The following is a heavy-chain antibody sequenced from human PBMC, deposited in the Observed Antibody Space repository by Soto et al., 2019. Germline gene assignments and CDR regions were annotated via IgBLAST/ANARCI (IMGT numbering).Heavy chain of an antibody. V-gene: IGHV1-69*02. Sequence: QVQLVQSGAEVKKPGSSVKVSCKASGGTFSSYTISWVRQAPGQGLEWMGRIIPILGIANYAQKFQGRVTITADKSTSTAYMELSSLRSEDTAVYYCARGYSGYDLGDWYFDPWGRGTLVTVSS. J-gene: IGHJ2*01. CDR2: IIPILGIA. D-gene: IGHD5-12*01. CDR1: GGTFSSYT. CDR3: ARGYSGYDLGDWYFDP.